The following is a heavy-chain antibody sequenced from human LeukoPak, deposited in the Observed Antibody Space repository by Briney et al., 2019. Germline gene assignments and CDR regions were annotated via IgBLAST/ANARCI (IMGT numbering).Heavy chain of an antibody. CDR1: GYTFTGYY. Sequence: ASVKVSCKASGYTFTGYYIHWVRRAPGQGLEWMGWISAYNGNTNYAQKLQGRVTMTTDTSTSTAYMELRSLRSDDTAVYYCARDRGVRHYYDSSGYPVWGQGTLVTVSS. J-gene: IGHJ4*02. D-gene: IGHD3-22*01. CDR3: ARDRGVRHYYDSSGYPV. V-gene: IGHV1-18*04. CDR2: ISAYNGNT.